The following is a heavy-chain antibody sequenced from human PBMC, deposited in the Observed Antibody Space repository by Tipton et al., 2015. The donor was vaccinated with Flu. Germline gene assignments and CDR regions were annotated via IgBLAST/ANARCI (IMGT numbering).Heavy chain of an antibody. D-gene: IGHD4-23*01. Sequence: SLRLSCAASGFSFSTYAMTWVRQAPGRGLEWISTIPGGGDSTYYADSVQGRFTISRDNSKNTVFLHMNNLRAEDTAVYYCARVGRIYGGNPDLGASFDNWGQGTLVAVSS. CDR3: ARVGRIYGGNPDLGASFDN. V-gene: IGHV3-23*01. CDR1: GFSFSTYA. J-gene: IGHJ4*02. CDR2: IPGGGDST.